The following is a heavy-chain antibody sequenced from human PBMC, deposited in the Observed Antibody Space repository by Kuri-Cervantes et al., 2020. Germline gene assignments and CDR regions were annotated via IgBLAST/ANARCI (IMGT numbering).Heavy chain of an antibody. CDR2: INHSGST. V-gene: IGHV4-34*01. D-gene: IGHD2-15*01. CDR1: GGSFSGYY. CDR3: ASRRGGGSGLDY. J-gene: IGHJ4*02. Sequence: SETLSLTCAVYGGSFSGYYWSWIRQPPGKGLEWIGEINHSGSTYYNPSLKSRVTISVDTSKSQFSLKLSSVTAADTAVYYCASRRGGGSGLDYWGQGTLVTVSS.